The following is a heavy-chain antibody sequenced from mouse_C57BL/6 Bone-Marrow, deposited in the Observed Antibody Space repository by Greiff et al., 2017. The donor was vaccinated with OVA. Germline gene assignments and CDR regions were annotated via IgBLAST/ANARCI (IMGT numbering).Heavy chain of an antibody. CDR1: GFTFSDYY. D-gene: IGHD3-2*02. CDR3: ARGGYRWYFDV. J-gene: IGHJ1*03. CDR2: INYDGSST. V-gene: IGHV5-16*01. Sequence: EVQLVESEGGLVQPGSSMKLSCTASGFTFSDYYMAWVRQVPEKGLEWVANINYDGSSTYYLDSLKSRFIISRDNAKNILYLQMSSLKSEDTATYYCARGGYRWYFDVWGTGTTVTVSS.